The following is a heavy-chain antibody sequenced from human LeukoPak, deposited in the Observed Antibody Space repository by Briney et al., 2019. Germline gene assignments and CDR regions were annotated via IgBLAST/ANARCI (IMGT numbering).Heavy chain of an antibody. CDR1: GFTFSIYS. CDR2: ISSSSSYI. CDR3: ARDGSPFDP. Sequence: GGSLRLFCAASGFTFSIYSMNWVRQAPGEGLEWVSSISSSSSYIYYADSVKGRFTISRDNAKNSLYLQMNSLRAEDTAVYYRARDGSPFDPWGQGTLVTVSS. J-gene: IGHJ5*02. V-gene: IGHV3-21*01.